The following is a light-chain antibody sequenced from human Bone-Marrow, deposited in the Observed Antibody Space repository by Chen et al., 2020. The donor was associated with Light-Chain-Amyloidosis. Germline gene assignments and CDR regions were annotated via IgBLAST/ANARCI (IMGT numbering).Light chain of an antibody. V-gene: IGLV3-21*02. J-gene: IGLJ3*02. CDR2: DDS. CDR1: NIRSTS. Sequence: SYVLTQPSSVSVAPGQTATIACGGNNIRSTSVHWYQQTPGQAPLLVVYDDSDRPSGIPERLPGSNSRETATLTISRVEAGDEADYYCQVWDRSSDRPVFGGGTKLTVL. CDR3: QVWDRSSDRPV.